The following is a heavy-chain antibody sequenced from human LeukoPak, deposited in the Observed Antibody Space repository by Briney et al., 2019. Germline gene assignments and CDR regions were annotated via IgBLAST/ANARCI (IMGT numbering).Heavy chain of an antibody. Sequence: PGRSLRLSCAASGFTFSSYAMHWVRQAPGKGLEWVAVISYDGSNKYYADSVKGRFTISRDNSKNTLYLQMNSLRAEDTAVYYCARQYYDSSGYYNPDYWGQGTLVTVSS. J-gene: IGHJ4*02. V-gene: IGHV3-30*04. CDR3: ARQYYDSSGYYNPDY. CDR1: GFTFSSYA. CDR2: ISYDGSNK. D-gene: IGHD3-22*01.